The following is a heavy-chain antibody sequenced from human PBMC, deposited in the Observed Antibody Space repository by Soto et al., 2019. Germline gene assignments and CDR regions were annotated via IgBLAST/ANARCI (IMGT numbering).Heavy chain of an antibody. CDR2: IHDSGTT. CDR1: GGSIRSRSYY. J-gene: IGHJ5*02. Sequence: QLQLQESGPGLVKPSETLSLTCTVSGGSIRSRSYYWGWVRQPPGKGLEWIGSIHDSGTTYYNPSLKSRDTISGDPSKSPFYLTLNSLTAADTAVYYCATTYAETAGIWFDPWGQGTLVTVSS. V-gene: IGHV4-39*01. CDR3: ATTYAETAGIWFDP. D-gene: IGHD6-13*01.